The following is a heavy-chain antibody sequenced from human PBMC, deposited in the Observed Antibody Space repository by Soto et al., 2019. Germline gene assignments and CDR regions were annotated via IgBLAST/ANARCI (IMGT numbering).Heavy chain of an antibody. Sequence: GGSLRLSYAASGFTFSSYGMHWVRQAPGKGLEWVAVIWYDGSNKYYADSVKGRFTISRDNSKNTLYLQMNSLRAEDTAVYYCARAPSTSRFSGYDTRPLDYWGQGTLVTVSS. CDR1: GFTFSSYG. J-gene: IGHJ4*02. D-gene: IGHD5-12*01. CDR2: IWYDGSNK. V-gene: IGHV3-33*01. CDR3: ARAPSTSRFSGYDTRPLDY.